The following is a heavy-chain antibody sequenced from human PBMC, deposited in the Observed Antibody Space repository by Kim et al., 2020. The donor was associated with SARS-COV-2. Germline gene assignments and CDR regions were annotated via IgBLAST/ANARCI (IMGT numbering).Heavy chain of an antibody. D-gene: IGHD3-3*01. V-gene: IGHV3-74*01. CDR3: ARAPLNYDFWSGYYTGWFDP. J-gene: IGHJ5*02. Sequence: RFTISRDNAKNTLYLQMNSLRAEDTAVYYCARAPLNYDFWSGYYTGWFDPWGQGTLVTVSS.